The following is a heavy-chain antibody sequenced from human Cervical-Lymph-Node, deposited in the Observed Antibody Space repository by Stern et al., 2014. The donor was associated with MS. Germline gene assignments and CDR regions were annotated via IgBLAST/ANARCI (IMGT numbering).Heavy chain of an antibody. CDR1: GFKFSIYW. J-gene: IGHJ4*02. CDR2: IYPGDSET. Sequence: EVQLVESGAELIRPGESLKISCKGAGFKFSIYWIAWVRQMPGKGLEWMGIIYPGDSETRYSPSSQGQVTMSADKSTSTAYLQWSSLNASDTAMYFCARQTTAWASDVWGQGTLVTVSS. D-gene: IGHD1-14*01. V-gene: IGHV5-51*01. CDR3: ARQTTAWASDV.